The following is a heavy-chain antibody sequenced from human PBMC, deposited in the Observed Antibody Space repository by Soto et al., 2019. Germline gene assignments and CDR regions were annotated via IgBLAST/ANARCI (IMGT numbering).Heavy chain of an antibody. J-gene: IGHJ4*02. CDR3: AKSAVGIRRGDRYYFDY. Sequence: SETLSLTCTVSGGSISSGGYYWSWIRQHPGKGLEWIGYIYYSGSTYYNPSLKSRVTISVDTSKNQFSLKLSSVTAADTAVYYCAKSAVGIRRGDRYYFDYWGQGTLVTVSS. CDR1: GGSISSGGYY. CDR2: IYYSGST. V-gene: IGHV4-31*03. D-gene: IGHD2-21*02.